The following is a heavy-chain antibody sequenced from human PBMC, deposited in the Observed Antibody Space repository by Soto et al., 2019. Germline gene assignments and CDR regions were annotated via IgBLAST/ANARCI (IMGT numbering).Heavy chain of an antibody. CDR1: GGTFGSYA. V-gene: IGHV1-69*13. CDR3: ARDQLAYGDSPFDY. D-gene: IGHD4-17*01. J-gene: IGHJ4*02. CDR2: IIPIFGTA. Sequence: GASVKVSCKASGGTFGSYAISWVRQAPGQGLEWMGGIIPIFGTANYAQKFQGRVTITADESTSTAYMELSSLRSEDTAVYYCARDQLAYGDSPFDYWGQGTLVTVSS.